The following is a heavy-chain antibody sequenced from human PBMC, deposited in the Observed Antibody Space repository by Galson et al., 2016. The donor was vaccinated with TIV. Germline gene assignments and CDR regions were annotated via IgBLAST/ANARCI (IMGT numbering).Heavy chain of an antibody. CDR1: GGIFSGYA. Sequence: SVKVSCKASGGIFSGYAINWVRQAPGQGLEWMGRIISIFRTANYAEQFQGRVTITADDSTSTVHMELSSLKSEDTAVYYCARRTDGHLYDYYGMDVWGQGTTVIVSS. J-gene: IGHJ6*02. CDR2: IISIFRTA. D-gene: IGHD5-24*01. CDR3: ARRTDGHLYDYYGMDV. V-gene: IGHV1-69*13.